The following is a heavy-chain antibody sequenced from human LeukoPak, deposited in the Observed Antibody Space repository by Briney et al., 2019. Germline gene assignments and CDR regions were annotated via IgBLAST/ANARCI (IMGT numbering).Heavy chain of an antibody. Sequence: ASVKVSCKVSGYTLTELSMHWVRQAPGKGLEWMGGFDPEDGETIYAQKFQGRVTMTRNTSISTAYMELSSLRSEDTAVYYCARVWFGELIDYWGQGTLVTVSS. CDR1: GYTLTELS. D-gene: IGHD3-10*01. V-gene: IGHV1-24*01. CDR3: ARVWFGELIDY. CDR2: FDPEDGET. J-gene: IGHJ4*02.